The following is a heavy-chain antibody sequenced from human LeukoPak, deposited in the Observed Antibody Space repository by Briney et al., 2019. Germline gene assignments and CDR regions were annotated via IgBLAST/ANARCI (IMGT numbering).Heavy chain of an antibody. V-gene: IGHV4-59*01. CDR1: GGSISSYY. D-gene: IGHD5-18*01. J-gene: IGHJ5*02. Sequence: SETLSLTCTVSGGSISSYYWSWIRQPPGKGLEWIGYIYYSGSTNYNPSLKSRVTISVDTSKNQFSLKLSSVTAADTAVYYCARHWGYSYGYVIDPWGQGTLVTVSS. CDR3: ARHWGYSYGYVIDP. CDR2: IYYSGST.